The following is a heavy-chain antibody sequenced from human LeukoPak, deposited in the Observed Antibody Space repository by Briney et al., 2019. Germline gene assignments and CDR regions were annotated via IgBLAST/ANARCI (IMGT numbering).Heavy chain of an antibody. J-gene: IGHJ4*02. Sequence: GGSLRLSCAASGFTFSSYAMSWVRQAPGKGLEWVSAISGSGGSTYDADSVKGRCTISRDNSKNTLYLQMNSLRAEDTAVYYCAKSMLPKGLLAGTDYWGQGTLVTVSS. CDR2: ISGSGGST. CDR1: GFTFSSYA. D-gene: IGHD1-1*01. V-gene: IGHV3-23*01. CDR3: AKSMLPKGLLAGTDY.